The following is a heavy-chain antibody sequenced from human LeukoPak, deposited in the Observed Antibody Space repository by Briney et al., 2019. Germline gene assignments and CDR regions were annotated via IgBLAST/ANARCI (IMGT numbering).Heavy chain of an antibody. CDR2: INHSGST. V-gene: IGHV4-34*01. CDR1: GGSFSGYY. CDR3: ARGHEYFDWLSY. D-gene: IGHD3-9*01. J-gene: IGHJ4*02. Sequence: KPSETLSLTCAVYGGSFSGYYWSWIRQPPGKGLEWIGEINHSGSTNYNPSLKSRVTISVDTSKNQFSLKLSSVTAADTAVYYCARGHEYFDWLSYWGQGTLVTVSS.